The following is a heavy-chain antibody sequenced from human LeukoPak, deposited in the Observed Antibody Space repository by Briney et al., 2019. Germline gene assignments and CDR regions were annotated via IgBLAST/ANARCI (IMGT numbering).Heavy chain of an antibody. Sequence: GGSLRLSCAASGFTFSSYAMRWVRQAPGKGLEWVSAISGSGGSTYYADSVKGRFTISRDNSKNTLYLQMNSLRAEDTAVYYCAKEPITMIVVVATFDIWGQGTLVTVSS. D-gene: IGHD3-22*01. J-gene: IGHJ3*02. CDR3: AKEPITMIVVVATFDI. V-gene: IGHV3-23*01. CDR2: ISGSGGST. CDR1: GFTFSSYA.